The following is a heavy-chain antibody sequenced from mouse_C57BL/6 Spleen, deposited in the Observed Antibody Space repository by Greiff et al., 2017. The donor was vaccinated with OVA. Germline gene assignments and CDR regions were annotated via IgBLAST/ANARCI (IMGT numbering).Heavy chain of an antibody. CDR2: ISYDGSN. Sequence: EVQLVESGPGLVKPSQSLSLTCSVTGYSITSGYYWNWIRQFPGNKLEWMGYISYDGSNNYNPSLKNPTSITRDTSKNQFFLKLNSVTTEVTATYYCARTITTVVAFDYWGQGTTLTVSS. D-gene: IGHD1-1*01. CDR1: GYSITSGYY. CDR3: ARTITTVVAFDY. J-gene: IGHJ2*01. V-gene: IGHV3-6*01.